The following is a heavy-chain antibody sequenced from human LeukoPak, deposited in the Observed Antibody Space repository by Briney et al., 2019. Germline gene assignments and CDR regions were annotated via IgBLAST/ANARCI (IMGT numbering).Heavy chain of an antibody. D-gene: IGHD6-6*01. CDR2: IIPIFGTA. J-gene: IGHJ6*02. Sequence: VASVKVSCKASGGTFSSYAISWVRQAPGQGLEWMGGIIPIFGTANYAQKFQGRVTITADESTSTAYMELSSLRSEDTAVYYCARSYSSSSYYYYGMDVWGQGTTVTVSS. CDR3: ARSYSSSSYYYYGMDV. V-gene: IGHV1-69*13. CDR1: GGTFSSYA.